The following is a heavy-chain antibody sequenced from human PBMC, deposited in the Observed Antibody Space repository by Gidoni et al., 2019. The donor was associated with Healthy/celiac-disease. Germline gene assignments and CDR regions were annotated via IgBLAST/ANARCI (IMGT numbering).Heavy chain of an antibody. D-gene: IGHD3-22*01. CDR1: GGSISSSSYY. Sequence: QLQLQESGPGLVKPSETLSLTCTVSGGSISSSSYYWGWIRQPPGKGLEWIGSIYYSGSTYYNPSLKSRVTISVDTSKNQFSLKLSSVTAADTAVYYCARHLATYYYDSSGYLDYWGQGTLVTVSS. CDR2: IYYSGST. J-gene: IGHJ4*02. CDR3: ARHLATYYYDSSGYLDY. V-gene: IGHV4-39*01.